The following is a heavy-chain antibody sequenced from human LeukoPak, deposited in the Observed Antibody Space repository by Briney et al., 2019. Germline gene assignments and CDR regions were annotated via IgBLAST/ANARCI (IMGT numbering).Heavy chain of an antibody. CDR2: IRYDGSNK. CDR1: GFTFSSYG. Sequence: GRSLRLSCAASGFTFSSYGMHWVRQAPGKGLEWVAVIRYDGSNKYYADSVKGRFTISRDNSKNTLYLQMNSLRAEDTAVYYCARDTAAAGSLTFDYWGQGTLVTVSS. V-gene: IGHV3-33*01. J-gene: IGHJ4*02. D-gene: IGHD6-13*01. CDR3: ARDTAAAGSLTFDY.